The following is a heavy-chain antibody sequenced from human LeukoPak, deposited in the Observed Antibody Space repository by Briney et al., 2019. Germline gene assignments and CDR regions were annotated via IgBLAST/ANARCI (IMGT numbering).Heavy chain of an antibody. V-gene: IGHV1-46*03. Sequence: GASVKVSCRASGYTFASHYMHWVRQAPGQGLEWMGTINPSGGSTSYAQKFQGRVTMTRDTSTSTVYMEVSSLTSEDTAVYYCARGGSTGIFDYWGQGALVTVSP. CDR1: GYTFASHY. CDR3: ARGGSTGIFDY. CDR2: INPSGGST. D-gene: IGHD3-10*01. J-gene: IGHJ4*02.